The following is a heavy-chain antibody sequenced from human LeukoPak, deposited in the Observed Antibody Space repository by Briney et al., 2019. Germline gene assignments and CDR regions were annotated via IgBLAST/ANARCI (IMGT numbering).Heavy chain of an antibody. CDR1: GGTFSSYA. CDR2: IIPIFGTA. Sequence: SVKVSCKASGGTFSSYAISWVRQAPGQGLEWMGGIIPIFGTADYAQKFQGRVTITADKSTSTAYMELSSLRSEDTAVYYCARSSIIAAAGPYYFDYWGQGTLVTVSS. V-gene: IGHV1-69*06. J-gene: IGHJ4*02. D-gene: IGHD6-13*01. CDR3: ARSSIIAAAGPYYFDY.